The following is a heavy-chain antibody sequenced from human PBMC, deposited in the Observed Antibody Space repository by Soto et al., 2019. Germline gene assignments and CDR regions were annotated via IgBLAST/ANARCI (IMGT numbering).Heavy chain of an antibody. CDR3: ARDVGGLVVVVHDAFDI. V-gene: IGHV1-18*01. CDR1: GYTFTSYG. CDR2: ISAYNGNT. D-gene: IGHD3-22*01. J-gene: IGHJ3*02. Sequence: ASVKVSCKASGYTFTSYGISWVRQAPGQGLEWMGWISAYNGNTNYAQKLQGRVTMTTDTSTSTAYMELRSLRSDDTAVYHCARDVGGLVVVVHDAFDIWGQGTMVTVSS.